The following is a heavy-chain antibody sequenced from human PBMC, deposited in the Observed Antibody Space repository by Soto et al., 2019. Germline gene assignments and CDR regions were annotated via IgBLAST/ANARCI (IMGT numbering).Heavy chain of an antibody. J-gene: IGHJ6*02. CDR3: ARKFYYYYYGMDV. CDR1: GGSFSDYY. V-gene: IGHV4-34*01. CDR2: INHSGST. Sequence: SETLSLTCAVYGGSFSDYYWSWIRQPPGKGLEWIGEINHSGSTNYNPSLKSRVTISVDTSKNQFSLKLSSVTAADTAVYYCARKFYYYYYGMDVWDQGTTVTVSS.